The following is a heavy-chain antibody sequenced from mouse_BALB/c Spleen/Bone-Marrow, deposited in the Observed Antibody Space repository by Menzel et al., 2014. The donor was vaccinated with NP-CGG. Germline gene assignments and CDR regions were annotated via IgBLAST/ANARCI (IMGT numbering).Heavy chain of an antibody. V-gene: IGHV5-17*02. CDR1: GFTFSSFG. D-gene: IGHD1-1*01. Sequence: EVKLVESGGGLVQPGGSRKLSCAAFGFTFSSFGMHWVRQAPEKGLEWVAYISSGSSTIYYADTVMGRFTISRDNPKNTLFLQMTSLRSEDTAMYYCARSGSSSGYFDYWGQGTTLTVSS. J-gene: IGHJ2*01. CDR3: ARSGSSSGYFDY. CDR2: ISSGSSTI.